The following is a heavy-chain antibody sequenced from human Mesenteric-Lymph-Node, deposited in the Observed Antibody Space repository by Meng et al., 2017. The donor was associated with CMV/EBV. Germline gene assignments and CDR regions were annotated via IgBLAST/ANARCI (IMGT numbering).Heavy chain of an antibody. J-gene: IGHJ4*02. CDR1: GSISNYG. CDR2: IYYNGST. V-gene: IGHV4-59*01. Sequence: GSISNYGWTWIRQTPGKGLEWIGYIYYNGSTNYNPSLKSRATISVDTSKNQFSLKLSSVTAADTAVYYCARTSYYDILTGWRYYFDYWGQGTLVTVSS. CDR3: ARTSYYDILTGWRYYFDY. D-gene: IGHD3-9*01.